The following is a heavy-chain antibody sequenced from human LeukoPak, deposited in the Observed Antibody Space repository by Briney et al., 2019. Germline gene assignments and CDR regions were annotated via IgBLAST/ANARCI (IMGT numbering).Heavy chain of an antibody. CDR1: GGSISSSNW. V-gene: IGHV4-4*02. CDR3: ARRNVVAVAGTGY. CDR2: IYHSGST. Sequence: PSGTLSLTCAVSGGSISSSNWWSWVRQPPGKGLEWIGEIYHSGSTNYNPSLKSRVTISVDKSKNQFSLKLSSVTAADTAVYYCARRNVVAVAGTGYWGQGTLVTVSS. D-gene: IGHD6-19*01. J-gene: IGHJ4*02.